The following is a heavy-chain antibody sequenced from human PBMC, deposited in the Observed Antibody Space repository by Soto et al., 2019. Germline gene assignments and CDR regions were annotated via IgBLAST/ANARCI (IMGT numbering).Heavy chain of an antibody. J-gene: IGHJ6*02. CDR3: TRDWTGNTGPCMDV. CDR2: VSGSGAKT. Sequence: EVQLLESGGGLVQPGGSLRLSCTASGFTFSTYAMTWVRQAPGKGLEWVSTVSGSGAKTYYADSVRGRFTISRDNSKDTLYLQMNSLTAEDTATYYCTRDWTGNTGPCMDVWGQGTTVTVSS. D-gene: IGHD2-8*02. CDR1: GFTFSTYA. V-gene: IGHV3-23*01.